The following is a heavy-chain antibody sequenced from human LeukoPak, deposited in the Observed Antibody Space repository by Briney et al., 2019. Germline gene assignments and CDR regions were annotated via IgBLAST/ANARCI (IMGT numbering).Heavy chain of an antibody. CDR1: GFTFSSYG. D-gene: IGHD3-22*01. Sequence: GGSLRLSCAASGFTFSSYGMHWVRQAPGKGLEWVAFIRYDGSNKYYADSVKGRFTISRDNSKNTLYLQMNSLRAEDTAVYYCAKDSALLDYYGSSGYSPRDYWGQGTLVTVSS. V-gene: IGHV3-30*02. CDR3: AKDSALLDYYGSSGYSPRDY. J-gene: IGHJ4*02. CDR2: IRYDGSNK.